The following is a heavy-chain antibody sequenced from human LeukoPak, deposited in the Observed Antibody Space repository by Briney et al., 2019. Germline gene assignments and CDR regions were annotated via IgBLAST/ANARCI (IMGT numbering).Heavy chain of an antibody. V-gene: IGHV3-9*01. CDR2: ISWNSGSI. Sequence: LTGGSLRLSCAASGFTFDDYAMHWVRHAPGKGLEGVSGISWNSGSIGYADSVKGRFTISRDNAKNSLYLQMNSLRAEDTALYYCAKEGVVVAATEGHWFDPWGQGTLVTVSS. CDR1: GFTFDDYA. D-gene: IGHD2-15*01. CDR3: AKEGVVVAATEGHWFDP. J-gene: IGHJ5*02.